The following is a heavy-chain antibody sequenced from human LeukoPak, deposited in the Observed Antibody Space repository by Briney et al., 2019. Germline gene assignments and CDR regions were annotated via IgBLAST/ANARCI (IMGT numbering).Heavy chain of an antibody. D-gene: IGHD6-13*01. CDR2: INPNSGGT. J-gene: IGHJ4*02. CDR1: GYTFTGQY. V-gene: IGHV1-2*02. Sequence: ASVKVSCKASGYTFTGQYLHWVRQAPGQGLEWMGWINPNSGGTNYPQRYQGRVTMTRDTSISTVYMELSRLKPDDTAVYYCARESNKRTIAAAGDFDYWGQGTLVTVSS. CDR3: ARESNKRTIAAAGDFDY.